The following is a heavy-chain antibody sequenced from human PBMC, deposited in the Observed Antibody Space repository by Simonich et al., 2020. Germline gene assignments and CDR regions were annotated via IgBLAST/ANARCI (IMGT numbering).Heavy chain of an antibody. Sequence: GGGVVQPGRSLRLSWAASGFTFSSYGMHWVRQAPGKGREWVAVIWYDGSNKYYADTVKGRFTISRDNSKNTLYLQMNSLRAEDTAMYYCAKDKGAAASDYFDYWGQGTLVTVSS. J-gene: IGHJ4*02. CDR2: IWYDGSNK. CDR3: AKDKGAAASDYFDY. CDR1: GFTFSSYG. D-gene: IGHD6-13*01. V-gene: IGHV3-30*18.